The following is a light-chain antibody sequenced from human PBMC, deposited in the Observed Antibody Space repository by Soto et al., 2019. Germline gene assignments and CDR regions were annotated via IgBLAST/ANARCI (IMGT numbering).Light chain of an antibody. V-gene: IGLV2-11*01. J-gene: IGLJ1*01. CDR1: SSDVGGYNY. Sequence: QSVLTQPRSVSGSPGQSVTISCTGTSSDVGGYNYVSWYQQHPGKAPKLMIYDVSKRPSGVPDRFSGSKSGNTASLTISGLQAEDEADYYCCSYAGSYTSRVFGNGTKVT. CDR2: DVS. CDR3: CSYAGSYTSRV.